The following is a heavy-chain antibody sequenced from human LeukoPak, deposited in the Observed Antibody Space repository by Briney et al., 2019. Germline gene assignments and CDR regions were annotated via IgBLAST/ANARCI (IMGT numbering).Heavy chain of an antibody. D-gene: IGHD6-13*01. CDR3: ARDGIAAAGTFEDY. CDR1: GFTFSSYW. Sequence: GGSLRLSCAASGFTFSSYWMSWVRQAPGKGLEWVANIKQDGSEKYYVDSVKGRFTISRDNAKNSLYLQMNSLRPEDTAVYYCARDGIAAAGTFEDYWGQGTQVTVSS. V-gene: IGHV3-7*01. J-gene: IGHJ4*02. CDR2: IKQDGSEK.